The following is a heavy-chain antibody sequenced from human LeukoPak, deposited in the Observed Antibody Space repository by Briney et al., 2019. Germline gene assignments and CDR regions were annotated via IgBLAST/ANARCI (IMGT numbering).Heavy chain of an antibody. Sequence: SQTLSLTCTVSGGSISTGTYYWSWVRQPAGAGLEWIGYIYYSGSTNYNPSLKSRVTISVDTSKNQFSLKLSSVTAADTAVYYCASGAAAGPDDAFDIWGQGTMVTVSS. CDR3: ASGAAAGPDDAFDI. D-gene: IGHD6-13*01. CDR1: GGSISTGTYY. J-gene: IGHJ3*02. CDR2: IYYSGST. V-gene: IGHV4-61*10.